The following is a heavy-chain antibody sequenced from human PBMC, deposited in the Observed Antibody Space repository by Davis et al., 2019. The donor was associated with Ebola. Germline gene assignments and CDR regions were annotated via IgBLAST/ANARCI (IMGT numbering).Heavy chain of an antibody. V-gene: IGHV3-13*01. CDR3: ARVYSSSFGYYYGMDV. Sequence: PGGSLRLSCAASGFTFSSYDMHWVRQATGKGLEWVSAIGTAGDTYYPGSVKGRFTISRENAKNSLYLQMNSLRAEDTAVYYCARVYSSSFGYYYGMDVWGQGTTVTVSS. CDR2: IGTAGDT. J-gene: IGHJ6*02. D-gene: IGHD6-6*01. CDR1: GFTFSSYD.